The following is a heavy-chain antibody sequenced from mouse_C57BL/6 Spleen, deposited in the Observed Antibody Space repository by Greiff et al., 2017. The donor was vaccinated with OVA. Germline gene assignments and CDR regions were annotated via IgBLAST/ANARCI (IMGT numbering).Heavy chain of an antibody. V-gene: IGHV1-59*01. Sequence: QVQLQQPGAELVRPGTSVKLSCKASGYTFTSYWMHWVKQRPGQGLEWIGVIDPSDSYTNYNQKFKGKATLTVDTSSSTAYMQRSSLTSEDSAVYYCAKGGSITTVAFDYWGQGTTLTVSS. J-gene: IGHJ2*01. D-gene: IGHD1-1*01. CDR3: AKGGSITTVAFDY. CDR2: IDPSDSYT. CDR1: GYTFTSYW.